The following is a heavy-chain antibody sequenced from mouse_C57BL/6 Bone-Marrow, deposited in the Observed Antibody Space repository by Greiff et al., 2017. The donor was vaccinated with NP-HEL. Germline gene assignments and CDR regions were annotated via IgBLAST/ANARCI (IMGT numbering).Heavy chain of an antibody. CDR2: ILPSIGRT. CDR3: ARGAIYYAAMDY. Sequence: QVQLQQSGSELRSPGSSVKLSCKDFDSEVFPIAYMSWVRQKPGHGFEWIGGILPSIGRTNYGEKFEDKATLDADTLSNTAYLELNSLTSEDSAIYYCARGAIYYAAMDYWGQGTSVTVSS. CDR1: DSEVFPIAY. V-gene: IGHV15-2*01. J-gene: IGHJ4*01. D-gene: IGHD2-1*01.